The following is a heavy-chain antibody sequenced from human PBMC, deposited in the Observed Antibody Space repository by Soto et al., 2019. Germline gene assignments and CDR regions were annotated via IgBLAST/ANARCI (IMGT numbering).Heavy chain of an antibody. D-gene: IGHD3-3*01. CDR1: GSPIISYY. V-gene: IGHV4-59*01. J-gene: IGHJ4*02. CDR2: IYYSGST. CDR3: ARGLYYDFWSGYYPTLYFDY. Sequence: PLATLSLTCPVSGSPIISYYWGSIRQPPGKGLEWIGYIYYSGSTNYNPSLKSRVTISVDTSKNQFSLKLSSVTAADTAVYYCARGLYYDFWSGYYPTLYFDYWGQGTLVTVSS.